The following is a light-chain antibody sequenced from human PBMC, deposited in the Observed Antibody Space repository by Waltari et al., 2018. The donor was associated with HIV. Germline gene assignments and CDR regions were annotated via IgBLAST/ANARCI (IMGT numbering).Light chain of an antibody. Sequence: QSVLTQPPSASGTPGQRVTISCSGSNSNIGSKTVNWYQQLPGTAPKLLIYSNNQRPSGVPDRFSGSKSDTSASLAISGLQSGDEADYYCATWDDTLNGAVFGGGTQLTVL. CDR3: ATWDDTLNGAV. CDR1: NSNIGSKT. J-gene: IGLJ7*01. CDR2: SNN. V-gene: IGLV1-44*01.